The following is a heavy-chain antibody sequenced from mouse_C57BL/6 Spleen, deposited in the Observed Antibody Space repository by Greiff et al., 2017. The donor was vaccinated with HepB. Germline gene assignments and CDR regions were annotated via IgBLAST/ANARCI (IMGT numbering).Heavy chain of an antibody. J-gene: IGHJ4*01. D-gene: IGHD2-1*01. V-gene: IGHV1-82*01. CDR2: IYPGDGDT. CDR3: ARLYGNYGDYAMDY. Sequence: QVQLQQSGPELVKPGASVKISCKASGYAFSSSWMNWVKQRPGKGLEWIGRIYPGDGDTNYNGKFKGKATLTADKSSITAYMQLSSLTSEDSAVYFCARLYGNYGDYAMDYWGQGTSVTVSS. CDR1: GYAFSSSW.